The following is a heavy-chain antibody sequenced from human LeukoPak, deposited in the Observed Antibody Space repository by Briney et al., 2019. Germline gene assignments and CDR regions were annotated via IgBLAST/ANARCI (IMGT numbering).Heavy chain of an antibody. V-gene: IGHV4-4*07. CDR3: ARDYDFWSGYLHY. J-gene: IGHJ4*02. CDR2: IYTSGST. CDR1: GGYISSYD. Sequence: SDTLSLTCTVSGGYISSYDWSWIRQPAGKGLEWIGRIYTSGSTNYNPSLKSRVTMSVDTSKNQFSLKLSSVTAADTAVYYCARDYDFWSGYLHYWGQGTLVTVSS. D-gene: IGHD3-3*01.